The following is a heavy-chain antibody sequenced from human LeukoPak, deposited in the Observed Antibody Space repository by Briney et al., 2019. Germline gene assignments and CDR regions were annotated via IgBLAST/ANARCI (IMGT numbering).Heavy chain of an antibody. D-gene: IGHD3-10*01. CDR1: GGSISSYY. Sequence: SETLSLTCTVSGGSISSYYWSWIRQPPGKGLEWIGYIYYSGSTNYNPSLKSRVTISVDTSKNQFSLKLGSVTAADTAVYYCARHPRRSGSAPFDYWGQGTLVTVSS. CDR2: IYYSGST. V-gene: IGHV4-59*08. CDR3: ARHPRRSGSAPFDY. J-gene: IGHJ4*02.